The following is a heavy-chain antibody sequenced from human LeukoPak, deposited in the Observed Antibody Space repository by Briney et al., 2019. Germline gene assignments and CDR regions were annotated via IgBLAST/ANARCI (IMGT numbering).Heavy chain of an antibody. V-gene: IGHV3-74*01. CDR1: GFTFSSYW. CDR2: ISSDGSST. Sequence: PGGSLRLSCAASGFTFSSYWMHWVRQAPGEGLVWVSRISSDGSSTSYADSVKGRFTISRDNAQNTLDLQMNSLRAEDTAVYYCVRRNYWGQGTLVTVSS. J-gene: IGHJ4*02. CDR3: VRRNY.